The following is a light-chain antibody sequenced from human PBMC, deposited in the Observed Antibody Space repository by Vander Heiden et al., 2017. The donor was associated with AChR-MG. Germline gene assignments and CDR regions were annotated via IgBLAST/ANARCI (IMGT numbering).Light chain of an antibody. J-gene: IGKJ4*01. CDR3: QQCDSTPLT. V-gene: IGKV1-39*01. Sequence: DIQMTQSPSSLSASVGDRVTITCRASQGISSYLNWYQQKPGKAPKLLIYAASSLQSGVPSRFSGSGSGTDFTLTISRLQPEDFATYYCQQCDSTPLTFGGGTKVEIK. CDR2: AAS. CDR1: QGISSY.